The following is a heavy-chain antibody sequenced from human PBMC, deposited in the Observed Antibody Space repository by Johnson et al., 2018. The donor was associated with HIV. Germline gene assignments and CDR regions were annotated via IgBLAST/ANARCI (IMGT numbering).Heavy chain of an antibody. J-gene: IGHJ3*02. CDR3: ARVGGLYCSSTSCYKGDAFDI. CDR1: GFTVSSNY. Sequence: VQLVESGGGLIQPGGSLRLSCAASGFTVSSNYMSWVRQAPGKGLEWVSVIYSGGSTYYADSVKGRFTISRDNSKNTLYLQMNSLRAEETAVYYCARVGGLYCSSTSCYKGDAFDIWGQGTMVTVSS. D-gene: IGHD2-2*02. CDR2: IYSGGST. V-gene: IGHV3-53*01.